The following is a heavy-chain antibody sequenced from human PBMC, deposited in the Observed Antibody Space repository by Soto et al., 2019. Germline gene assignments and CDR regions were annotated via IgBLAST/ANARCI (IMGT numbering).Heavy chain of an antibody. J-gene: IGHJ4*02. V-gene: IGHV3-49*05. CDR3: TRDSLDYYDSSGYYIYFDY. D-gene: IGHD3-22*01. CDR2: IRSKAYGGTT. Sequence: EVQLVESGGGLVKPGRSLRLSCTASGFTFGDYAMSWFRQAPGKGLEWVGFIRSKAYGGTTEYAASVKGRFTISRDDSESIAYLQMNRLKTEDTAVYYCTRDSLDYYDSSGYYIYFDYWGQGTLVTVSS. CDR1: GFTFGDYA.